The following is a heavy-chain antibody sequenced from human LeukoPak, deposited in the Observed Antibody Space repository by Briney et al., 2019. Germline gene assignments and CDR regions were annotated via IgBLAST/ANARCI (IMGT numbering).Heavy chain of an antibody. D-gene: IGHD3-10*01. CDR3: ARHGIWFGDTNRWFDP. CDR2: IYYSGST. J-gene: IGHJ5*02. CDR1: GGSISSYY. Sequence: SETLSPTCTVSGGSISSYYWSWIRHPAWKRLELIGYIYYSGSTNYNPSLTSRVTISVDTSKNQFSLRLTSVTAADTAVYFCARHGIWFGDTNRWFDPWGQGTLVTVSS. V-gene: IGHV4-59*08.